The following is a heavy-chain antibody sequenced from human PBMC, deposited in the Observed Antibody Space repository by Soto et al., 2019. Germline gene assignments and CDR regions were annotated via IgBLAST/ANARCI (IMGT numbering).Heavy chain of an antibody. CDR1: GFTFSNYG. V-gene: IGHV3-48*04. D-gene: IGHD2-21*01. Sequence: EVQLVESGGGLVQPGGSLRLSCAAYGFTFSNYGMNWARQAPGRGLEWVTHINAPGETKSYSDYVKGRFTISRDDAKNSLYLQMNSLTADDTAIYYCARDPEGINDFDYWGQGTLVTVSS. CDR2: INAPGETK. J-gene: IGHJ4*02. CDR3: ARDPEGINDFDY.